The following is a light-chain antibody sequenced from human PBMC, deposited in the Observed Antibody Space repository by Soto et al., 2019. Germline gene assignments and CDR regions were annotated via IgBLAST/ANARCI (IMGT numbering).Light chain of an antibody. J-gene: IGKJ1*01. V-gene: IGKV1-6*01. CDR1: QGIRND. CDR3: LQDYNYPRT. Sequence: AIQITQSPFSLSASVGDKDTKTCRASQGIRNDLGWYQQKPGKAPKLLIYAASSLQSGVPSRFSGSGSGTDFTLTISSLQPEDFATYYCLQDYNYPRTFGQGTKVDIK. CDR2: AAS.